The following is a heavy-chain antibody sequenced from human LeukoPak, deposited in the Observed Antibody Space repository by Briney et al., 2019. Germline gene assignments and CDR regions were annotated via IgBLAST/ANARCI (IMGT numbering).Heavy chain of an antibody. CDR3: ARGHWVATISYYYYGMDV. Sequence: ASVKVSCKASGYTFTSYDINWVRQATGQGLEWMGWMNPNSGNTGYAQKFQGRVTMTRNTSISTAYMELSSLRSEDTAVYYCARGHWVATISYYYYGMDVWGQGITVTVSS. CDR2: MNPNSGNT. CDR1: GYTFTSYD. D-gene: IGHD5-12*01. V-gene: IGHV1-8*01. J-gene: IGHJ6*02.